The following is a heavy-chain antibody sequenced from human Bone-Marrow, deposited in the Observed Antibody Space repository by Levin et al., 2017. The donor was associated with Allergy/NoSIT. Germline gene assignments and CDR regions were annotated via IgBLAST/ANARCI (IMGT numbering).Heavy chain of an antibody. CDR1: GFTFSTYA. CDR3: AKTSERSGRRFGSSWYGSAPRNFYYYYDMDV. Sequence: PGGSLRLSCAASGFTFSTYAMSWVRQAPGKGLEWVSAISGGGGSTNYADSVKGRFTISRDNSKNTVYLQMNSLRAEDTAVYYCAKTSERSGRRFGSSWYGSAPRNFYYYYDMDVWGHGTTVTVSS. V-gene: IGHV3-23*01. CDR2: ISGGGGST. D-gene: IGHD6-13*01. J-gene: IGHJ6*02.